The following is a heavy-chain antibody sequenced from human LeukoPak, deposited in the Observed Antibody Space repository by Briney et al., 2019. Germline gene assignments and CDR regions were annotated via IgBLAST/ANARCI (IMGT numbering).Heavy chain of an antibody. V-gene: IGHV1-3*01. J-gene: IGHJ4*02. D-gene: IGHD6-13*01. CDR2: INAGNGNT. CDR1: GYTFTTYA. CDR3: ARDLRNRIAAAGYFDY. Sequence: ASVKVSCKASGYTFTTYAMHWVRQAPGQRLEWMGWINAGNGNTKYSQKFQGRVTITRGTSASTAYMELSSLRSEDTAVYYCARDLRNRIAAAGYFDYWGQGTLVTVSS.